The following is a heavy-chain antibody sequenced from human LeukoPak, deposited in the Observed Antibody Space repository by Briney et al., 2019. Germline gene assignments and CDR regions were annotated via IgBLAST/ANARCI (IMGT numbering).Heavy chain of an antibody. CDR2: IYYSGSI. D-gene: IGHD3-10*01. J-gene: IGHJ3*02. CDR1: GGSMISSSHY. CDR3: ARVRFGDLNGEHAFDI. V-gene: IGHV4-39*07. Sequence: SETLSLTCTVSGGSMISSSHYWGWIRQPPGKGLEWIGSIYYSGSIYHNPSLKSRVTISVDTSKNQFSLKLSSVTAADTAVYYCARVRFGDLNGEHAFDIWGQGTMVTVSS.